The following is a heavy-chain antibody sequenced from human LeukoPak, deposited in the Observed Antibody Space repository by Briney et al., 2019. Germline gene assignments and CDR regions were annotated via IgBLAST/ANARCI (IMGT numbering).Heavy chain of an antibody. D-gene: IGHD2-21*01. Sequence: GGSLRLSCAASGFTFSSYEMNWVRQAPGKGLEWVAFIRNDGSNEYYADSVKGRFTISRDNSKNTLSLQMNSLRAEDTAVYYCVRDRDWALDYWGQGILVTVSS. CDR3: VRDRDWALDY. CDR2: IRNDGSNE. CDR1: GFTFSSYE. J-gene: IGHJ4*02. V-gene: IGHV3-30*02.